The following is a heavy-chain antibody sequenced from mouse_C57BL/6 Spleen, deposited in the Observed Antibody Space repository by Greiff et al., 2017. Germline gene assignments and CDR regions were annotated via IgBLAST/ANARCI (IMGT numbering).Heavy chain of an antibody. Sequence: GMLVESGGDLVKPGGSLKLSCAASGFAFSSYGMSWVRQTPDKRLEWVATISSGGSYTYYPDSVKGRFTISRDNAKNTLYLQMSSLKSEDTAMYYCARRDSYYFDYWGQGTTLTVSS. D-gene: IGHD2-12*01. CDR1: GFAFSSYG. CDR3: ARRDSYYFDY. J-gene: IGHJ2*01. V-gene: IGHV5-6*02. CDR2: ISSGGSYT.